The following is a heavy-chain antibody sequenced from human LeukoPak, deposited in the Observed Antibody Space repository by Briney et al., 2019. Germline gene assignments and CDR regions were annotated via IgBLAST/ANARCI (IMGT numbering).Heavy chain of an antibody. V-gene: IGHV3-23*01. J-gene: IGHJ4*02. Sequence: GGSLRLSCAASGVTFSSYAMSWVRQAPGKGLEWVSAISGSGGSTYYADSVKGRFTISRDNSKNTLYLQMNSLRAEDTAVYYCAKDMPYGSGSYKQTFDYWGQGTLVTVSS. CDR3: AKDMPYGSGSYKQTFDY. CDR2: ISGSGGST. D-gene: IGHD3-10*01. CDR1: GVTFSSYA.